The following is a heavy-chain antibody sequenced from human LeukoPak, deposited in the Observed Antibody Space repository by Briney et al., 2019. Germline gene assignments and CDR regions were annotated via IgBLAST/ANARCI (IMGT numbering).Heavy chain of an antibody. V-gene: IGHV3-53*01. J-gene: IGHJ5*02. D-gene: IGHD1-1*01. CDR2: IYSGGST. Sequence: GGSLRLSCAASGFTVSSNYMSWVRQAPGKGLEWVSVIYSGGSTYYADSVKGRFTISRDNSKNTLYLQINSLRAEDTAIFYCARGSETGTTFRWFDPWGQGTLVTVSS. CDR1: GFTVSSNY. CDR3: ARGSETGTTFRWFDP.